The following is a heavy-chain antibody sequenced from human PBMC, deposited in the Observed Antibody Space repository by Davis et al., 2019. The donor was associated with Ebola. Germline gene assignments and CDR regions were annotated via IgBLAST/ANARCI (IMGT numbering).Heavy chain of an antibody. CDR1: GFTFSTYA. Sequence: PGGSLRLSCAASGFTFSTYAVTWVRQAPGKGLEWVSSISGSGSSTYYADSVKGRFTISRDNSRNTLYLQMSSLRADDTAVYYCAKGEAVTGTNTRVCDYWGQGALVTVYS. CDR3: AKGEAVTGTNTRVCDY. V-gene: IGHV3-23*01. D-gene: IGHD6-19*01. CDR2: ISGSGSST. J-gene: IGHJ4*02.